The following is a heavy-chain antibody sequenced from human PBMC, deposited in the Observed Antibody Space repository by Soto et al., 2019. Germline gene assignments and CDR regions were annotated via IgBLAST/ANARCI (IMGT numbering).Heavy chain of an antibody. CDR1: GYTFTGYY. J-gene: IGHJ6*02. D-gene: IGHD6-13*01. Sequence: GASVKVSSKASGYTFTGYYMHWVRQAPGQGLEWMGWINPNSGGTNYAQKFQGWVTMTRDTSISTAYMELSRLRSDDTAVYYCARDLLAAAGDYYYYGMDVWGQGTTVTVSS. CDR3: ARDLLAAAGDYYYYGMDV. V-gene: IGHV1-2*04. CDR2: INPNSGGT.